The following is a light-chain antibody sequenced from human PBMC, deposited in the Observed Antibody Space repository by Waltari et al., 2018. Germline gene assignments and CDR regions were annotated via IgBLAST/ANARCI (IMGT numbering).Light chain of an antibody. V-gene: IGLV1-47*01. Sequence: QSVLTQPPSASGTPGPRVTISCSGSSSNIGSNYVYWYQQLPGTAPKLLIYRNKQRPSGVPARFSGSKSCTSASLAISGLRPEDEADYYCAAWDDSLSGRVFGGGTKLTVL. CDR1: SSNIGSNY. J-gene: IGLJ3*02. CDR2: RNK. CDR3: AAWDDSLSGRV.